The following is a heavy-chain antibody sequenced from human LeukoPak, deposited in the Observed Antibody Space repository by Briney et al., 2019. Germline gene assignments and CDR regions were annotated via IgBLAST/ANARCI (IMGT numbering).Heavy chain of an antibody. CDR3: ARDFQGGPNDP. CDR2: ISLSGGT. CDR1: GFTFSSYT. V-gene: IGHV4-30-2*05. J-gene: IGHJ5*02. D-gene: IGHD2-15*01. Sequence: LRLSCAASGFTFSSYTMSWVRQAPGEGLEWIGYISLSGGTYYNPSLKSRATISLDTSTNQFSLKLSSVSAADTAVYYCARDFQGGPNDPWGQGTLVTVSS.